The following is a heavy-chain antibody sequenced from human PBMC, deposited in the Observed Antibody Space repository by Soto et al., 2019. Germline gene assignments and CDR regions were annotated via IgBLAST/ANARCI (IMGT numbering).Heavy chain of an antibody. J-gene: IGHJ6*03. V-gene: IGHV3-9*01. CDR1: GFTFDEYA. D-gene: IGHD4-17*01. Sequence: EVHLVESGGGLVQPGGSLRLSCAVSGFTFDEYAMHWVRQAPGKGLEWVSGISWNSGSVGYANSVKGRFTISRDNAKYSLYLQMNSLRAEDTALYYCAKDTLYGGNYYYYYMDVWGKGTAVTVSS. CDR3: AKDTLYGGNYYYYYMDV. CDR2: ISWNSGSV.